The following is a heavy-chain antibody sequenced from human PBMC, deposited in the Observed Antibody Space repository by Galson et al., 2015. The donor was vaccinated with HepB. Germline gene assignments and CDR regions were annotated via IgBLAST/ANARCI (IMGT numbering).Heavy chain of an antibody. CDR2: INNDGSST. CDR3: ARVSGSRAYDS. J-gene: IGHJ4*02. CDR1: GFTFSSYW. Sequence: SLRLSCAASGFTFSSYWMHWVRQAPGKGLVWVSRINNDGSSTIYADSVKGRFTISIDNAKNTLYLQMNSLRAEDTAVYYCARVSGSRAYDSWGQGTLVTVSS. V-gene: IGHV3-74*01.